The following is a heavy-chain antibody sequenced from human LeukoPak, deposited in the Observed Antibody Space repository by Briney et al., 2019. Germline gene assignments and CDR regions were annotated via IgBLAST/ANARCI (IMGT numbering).Heavy chain of an antibody. J-gene: IGHJ4*02. CDR2: IKSKGDGETT. Sequence: PGGSLRLSCAASGFTFTNAWMTWVRQAPGKGLEWVGRIKSKGDGETTDYAEPVKGRFSMSRDDSAATMYLQMYGLEAEDTAVYYCTTDWGLTMIRGVLVDWGQGALVTVSS. CDR3: TTDWGLTMIRGVLVD. V-gene: IGHV3-15*01. D-gene: IGHD3-10*01. CDR1: GFTFTNAW.